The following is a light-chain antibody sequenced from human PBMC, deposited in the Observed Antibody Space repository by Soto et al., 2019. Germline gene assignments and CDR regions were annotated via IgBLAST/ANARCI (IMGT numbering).Light chain of an antibody. J-gene: IGLJ1*01. V-gene: IGLV2-14*03. CDR2: HVT. CDR3: CSLTTSHTYV. Sequence: QSVLTQAASVSGSPGQSITISCTGTSSDIGHYDCVSWYQQHPGKAPKLMIYHVTYRPSGVSNRYSGSKSGNSASLTISGLQADDEADYYCCSLTTSHTYVFGSGTKVTVL. CDR1: SSDIGHYDC.